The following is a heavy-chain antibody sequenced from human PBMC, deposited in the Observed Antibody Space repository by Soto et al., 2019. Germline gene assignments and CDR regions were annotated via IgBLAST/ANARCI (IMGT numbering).Heavy chain of an antibody. CDR3: TTDRGYCSGGSCYSSDY. J-gene: IGHJ4*02. CDR1: GFTFSNAW. D-gene: IGHD2-15*01. Sequence: GGSLRLSCAASGFTFSNAWMNWVRQAPGKGLEWVGRIKSKTDGGTTDYAAPVKGRFTISRDDSKNTLYLQMNSLKTEDTAVYYCTTDRGYCSGGSCYSSDYWGQGTLVTVSS. V-gene: IGHV3-15*07. CDR2: IKSKTDGGTT.